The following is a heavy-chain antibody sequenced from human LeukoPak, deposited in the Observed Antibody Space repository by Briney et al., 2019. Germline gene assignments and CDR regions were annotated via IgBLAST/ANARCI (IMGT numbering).Heavy chain of an antibody. J-gene: IGHJ4*02. D-gene: IGHD3-16*01. Sequence: GGSLRLSCAASGFTFSNHGMNWVRQAPGKGLEWLSGISPRGGGTYYADSVKGRFTISRDDSKNTLYLQMNSLRAEDTAVYYCAKGGLKGGDYWGQGTLVTVSS. CDR2: ISPRGGGT. CDR1: GFTFSNHG. V-gene: IGHV3-23*01. CDR3: AKGGLKGGDY.